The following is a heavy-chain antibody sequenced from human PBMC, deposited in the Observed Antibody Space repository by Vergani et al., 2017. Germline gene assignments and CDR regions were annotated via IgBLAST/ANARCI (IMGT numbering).Heavy chain of an antibody. CDR2: INSKSDGGTT. CDR3: VTDNLNGMYFLAFDI. J-gene: IGHJ3*02. V-gene: IGHV3-15*01. CDR1: GRPLTIR. D-gene: IGHD1-20*01. Sequence: EVQLLESGGDLVQPGGSLRLSCAASGRPLTIRMSWVRQAPGKGLEWVGRINSKSDGGTTQYSALVNGRFAISRDESESRVFLQMNSLKTEDTGIYYCVTDNLNGMYFLAFDIWGHGTSVTVS.